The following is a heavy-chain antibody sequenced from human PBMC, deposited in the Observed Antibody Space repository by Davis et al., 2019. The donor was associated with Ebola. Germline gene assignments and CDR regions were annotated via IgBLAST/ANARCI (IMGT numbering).Heavy chain of an antibody. CDR1: GFIFSSYA. D-gene: IGHD1-1*01. V-gene: IGHV3-30-3*02. CDR2: ISYDGSNK. CDR3: AKYKS. J-gene: IGHJ5*02. Sequence: GESLKISCAASGFIFSSYAMHWVRQAPGKGLEWVAVISYDGSNKYYADSVKGRFTISRDNSKNTLYLQMNSLRAEDTAVYYCAKYKSWGQGTLVTVSS.